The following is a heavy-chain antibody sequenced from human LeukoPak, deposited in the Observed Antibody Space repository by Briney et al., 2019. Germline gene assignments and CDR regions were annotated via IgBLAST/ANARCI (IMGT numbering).Heavy chain of an antibody. J-gene: IGHJ4*02. CDR3: ARSTEYDILTGYLVAHR. D-gene: IGHD3-9*01. CDR2: IRYDGSIK. CDR1: GFIFTSYG. V-gene: IGHV3-30*02. Sequence: GGSLRLSCAASGFIFTSYGMHWVRQAPGKGLEWVAFIRYDGSIKFYADSVKGRFTISRDNSRNTLYLQMNSLRAEDTAVYYCARSTEYDILTGYLVAHRWGQGTLVTVSS.